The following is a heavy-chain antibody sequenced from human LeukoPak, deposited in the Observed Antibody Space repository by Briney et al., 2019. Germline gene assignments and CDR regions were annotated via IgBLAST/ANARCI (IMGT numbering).Heavy chain of an antibody. D-gene: IGHD5-18*01. CDR3: TRTPRGYTYDY. V-gene: IGHV2-70*04. CDR1: GFSLSTTGMR. Sequence: SGPTLVNPTQTLTLTCTFSGFSLSTTGMRVSWIRQPPGKALEWLARIDWDNNKFYSASLKTRLSISKDTSKNQVVLTMTNMDPVDTATYYCTRTPRGYTYDYWGQGTLVTVFS. J-gene: IGHJ4*02. CDR2: IDWDNNK.